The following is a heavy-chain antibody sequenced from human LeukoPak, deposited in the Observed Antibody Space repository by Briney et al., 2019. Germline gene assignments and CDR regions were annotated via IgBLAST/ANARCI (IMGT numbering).Heavy chain of an antibody. Sequence: SETLSLTCTVSGGSISSYYWSWIRQPPGKGLEYIGYIYYSGSTNYNPSLNSRVTISVDTSKNQFSLKVSSVTAADTAVYYCARVEEGYGSGRRENYYYYYMDVWGKGTTVTISS. J-gene: IGHJ6*03. CDR1: GGSISSYY. V-gene: IGHV4-59*01. CDR2: IYYSGST. D-gene: IGHD3-10*01. CDR3: ARVEEGYGSGRRENYYYYYMDV.